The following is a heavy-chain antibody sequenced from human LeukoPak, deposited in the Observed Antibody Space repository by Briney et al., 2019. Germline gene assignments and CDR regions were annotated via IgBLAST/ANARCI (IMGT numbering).Heavy chain of an antibody. CDR3: ARDLFGFGEFRQNFYYYGMDV. D-gene: IGHD3-10*01. Sequence: PGGSLRRSCAASGFTFSSYGMQWVRQAPGQGLEGVAVIWYDGSNKDYAVSGKGRFTISRDNSKNTLYLQMNSLRAEDTAVYYCARDLFGFGEFRQNFYYYGMDVWGKGTTVTVSS. J-gene: IGHJ6*04. CDR2: IWYDGSNK. V-gene: IGHV3-33*01. CDR1: GFTFSSYG.